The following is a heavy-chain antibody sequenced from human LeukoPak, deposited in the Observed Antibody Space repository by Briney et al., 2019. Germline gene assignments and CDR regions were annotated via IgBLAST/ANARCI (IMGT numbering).Heavy chain of an antibody. Sequence: GGSLRLSCAASGFTFDDYAMHWVRQAPGKGLEWVSGISWNSGSIGYADSVKGRFTISRDNAKNSLYLQMNSLRAEDTALYYCAKGQPTRYGSSWYFDYWGQGTLVTVSS. J-gene: IGHJ4*02. CDR1: GFTFDDYA. V-gene: IGHV3-9*01. D-gene: IGHD6-13*01. CDR3: AKGQPTRYGSSWYFDY. CDR2: ISWNSGSI.